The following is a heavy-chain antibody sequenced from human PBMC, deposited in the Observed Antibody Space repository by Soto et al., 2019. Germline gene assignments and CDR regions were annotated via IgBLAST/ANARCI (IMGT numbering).Heavy chain of an antibody. CDR2: ITSSSSYI. V-gene: IGHV3-21*01. J-gene: IGHJ6*02. CDR3: ARETIAATGTASYGMDV. D-gene: IGHD6-25*01. CDR1: AFSFSSYT. Sequence: GGSLRLSCAASAFSFSSYTMNWVRQAPGKGLEWVASITSSSSYIFYADSVKGRFSISRDNARNSLSLQMNRLRAEDTAVYYCARETIAATGTASYGMDVWGQGTTVTVSS.